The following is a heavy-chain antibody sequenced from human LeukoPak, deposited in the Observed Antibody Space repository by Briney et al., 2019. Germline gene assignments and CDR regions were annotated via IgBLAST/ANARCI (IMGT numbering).Heavy chain of an antibody. CDR1: GDSIRSNNYY. D-gene: IGHD3-3*01. J-gene: IGHJ4*02. CDR3: RSRFLEWLLDY. CDR2: IYDTGST. V-gene: IGHV4-39*01. Sequence: SETLSLTCTVSGDSIRSNNYYWGRIRQPPGKGLEWIGSIYDTGSTFYNPSLKSRVIISVDTSKNQFSLKLSSVTAADTAVYYCRSRFLEWLLDYWGQGTLVTVSS.